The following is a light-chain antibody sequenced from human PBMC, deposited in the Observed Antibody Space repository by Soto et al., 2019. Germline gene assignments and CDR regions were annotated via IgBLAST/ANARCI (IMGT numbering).Light chain of an antibody. J-gene: IGKJ1*01. V-gene: IGKV3-20*01. CDR3: QQYGSSPTWT. CDR1: QSVSSSY. CDR2: GAS. Sequence: EVVLTQSPGTLSLSPGERATLSCRASQSVSSSYLDWYQQKPGQAPRLLIYGASTRATGIPDRFSGSGSGTDFTLTISRLEPEDSAVYYCQQYGSSPTWTFGQGTKVDIK.